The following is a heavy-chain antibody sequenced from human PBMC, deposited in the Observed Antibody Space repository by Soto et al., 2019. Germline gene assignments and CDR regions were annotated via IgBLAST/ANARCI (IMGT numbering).Heavy chain of an antibody. Sequence: GGSLRLSCAASGFTFSSYGMHWVRQAPGKGLEWVAVIWYDGSNKYYADSVKGRFTISRDNSKNTLYLQMNSLRAEDTAVYYCARDFQWLQVPRAWFDPWGQGTLVTVSS. CDR3: ARDFQWLQVPRAWFDP. CDR1: GFTFSSYG. CDR2: IWYDGSNK. D-gene: IGHD6-19*01. V-gene: IGHV3-33*01. J-gene: IGHJ5*02.